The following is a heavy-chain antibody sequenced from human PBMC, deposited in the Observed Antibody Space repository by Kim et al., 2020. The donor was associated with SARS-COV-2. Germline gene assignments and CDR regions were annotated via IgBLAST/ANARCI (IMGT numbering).Heavy chain of an antibody. J-gene: IGHJ6*02. D-gene: IGHD6-13*01. CDR3: ARVSIGRIAAASYGMDV. V-gene: IGHV1-69*01. Sequence: CQGRVTITADESTSTAYMELSSLRSEDTAVYYCARVSIGRIAAASYGMDVWGQGTTVTVSS.